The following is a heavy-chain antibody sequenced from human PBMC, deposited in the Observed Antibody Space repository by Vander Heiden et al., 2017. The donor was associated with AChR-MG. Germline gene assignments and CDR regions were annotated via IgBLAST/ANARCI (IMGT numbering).Heavy chain of an antibody. CDR2: ISSNGGST. V-gene: IGHV3-64*01. Sequence: EVQLVEPGGGLVQPGGSLRLSCAASGFTFSSYAMHWVRQAPGKGLEYVSAISSNGGSTYYANSVKGRFTIFRDNSKNTLYLQMGSLRAEDMAVYYCARDSGTHAFDIWGQGTMVTVSS. CDR3: ARDSGTHAFDI. CDR1: GFTFSSYA. J-gene: IGHJ3*02.